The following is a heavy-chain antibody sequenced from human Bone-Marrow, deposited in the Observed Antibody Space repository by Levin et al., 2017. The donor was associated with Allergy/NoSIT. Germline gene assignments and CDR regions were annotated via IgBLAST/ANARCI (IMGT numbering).Heavy chain of an antibody. CDR1: GGSIITSY. D-gene: IGHD3-22*01. CDR2: VYYSGHA. J-gene: IGHJ3*02. V-gene: IGHV4-59*08. CDR3: ARHEDRSGHYEAALDI. Sequence: SQTLSLTCSVSGGSIITSYWSWIRPAPGKGLNWIGYVYYSGHAMYNPALKSRVTISVDTSKNQVSLKLRSVTAADTAVYYCARHEDRSGHYEAALDIWGQGTMVTVSS.